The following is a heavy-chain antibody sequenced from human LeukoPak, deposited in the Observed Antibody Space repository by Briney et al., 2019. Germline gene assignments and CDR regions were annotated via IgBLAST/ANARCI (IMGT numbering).Heavy chain of an antibody. CDR1: GGSFSDYY. Sequence: SETLSLTCAVLGGSFSDYYWSWIRQPPGKGLEWIGEINHSGSTNYNPSLKSRVTMSVDTSKNQFSLKLSSVTAADTAVYYCARLCQVTTCAKFEHWGQGILVTVSS. CDR3: ARLCQVTTCAKFEH. J-gene: IGHJ4*02. D-gene: IGHD4-17*01. CDR2: INHSGST. V-gene: IGHV4-34*01.